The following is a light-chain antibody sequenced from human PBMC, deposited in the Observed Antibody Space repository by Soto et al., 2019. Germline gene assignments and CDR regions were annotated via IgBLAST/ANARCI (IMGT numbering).Light chain of an antibody. CDR3: QQYGSSPP. CDR2: GAS. V-gene: IGKV3-20*01. J-gene: IGKJ4*01. Sequence: EIVLTQSPGTRSLSPGERATLSCRASQSVSSSYLAWYQQKPGQAPRLLIYGASSRATGIPDRFSGSGSGTDFTLTISRLEPEDFALYYYQQYGSSPPFGGGTKVAIK. CDR1: QSVSSSY.